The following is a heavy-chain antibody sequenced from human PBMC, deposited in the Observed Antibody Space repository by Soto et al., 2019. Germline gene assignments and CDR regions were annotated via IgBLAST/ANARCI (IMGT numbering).Heavy chain of an antibody. J-gene: IGHJ6*02. V-gene: IGHV4-59*12. CDR3: ATGRISRGLDV. CDR2: IYSRGTT. Sequence: SETLSLTCSVSGGTISSYYWSWIRQPPGKGLEWIGYIYSRGTTSYNPSLKCRATILVDTSKNQFSLRLISVTATDTAVYYCATGRISRGLDVWGQGTTVTVSS. CDR1: GGTISSYY.